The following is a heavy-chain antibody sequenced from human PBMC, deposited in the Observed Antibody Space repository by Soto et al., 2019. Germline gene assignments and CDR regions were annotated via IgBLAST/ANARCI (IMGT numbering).Heavy chain of an antibody. CDR3: ASIEPLLITDYGMDV. J-gene: IGHJ6*02. V-gene: IGHV1-69*13. Sequence: ASVKVSCKASGGTFSSYAISWVRQAPGQGLEWMGGIIPIFGTANYAQKFQGRVTVTADESTSTAYMELSSLRSEDTAVYYCASIEPLLITDYGMDVWGQGTTVTVSS. CDR1: GGTFSSYA. D-gene: IGHD2-21*02. CDR2: IIPIFGTA.